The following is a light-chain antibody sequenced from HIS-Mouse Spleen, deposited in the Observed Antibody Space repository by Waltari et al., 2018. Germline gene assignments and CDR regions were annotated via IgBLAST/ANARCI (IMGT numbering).Light chain of an antibody. CDR2: EGR. V-gene: IGLV2-23*01. Sequence: QSALTQPAPVSGSPGQSITISCTGTSSDVGSYNLVSWYQQHPGKAPKLMIYEGRKRPSGVSNRFSGSKSGNTASLTISGLQAEDEADYYCCSYAGSSTLVFGGGTKLTVL. J-gene: IGLJ3*02. CDR3: CSYAGSSTLV. CDR1: SSDVGSYNL.